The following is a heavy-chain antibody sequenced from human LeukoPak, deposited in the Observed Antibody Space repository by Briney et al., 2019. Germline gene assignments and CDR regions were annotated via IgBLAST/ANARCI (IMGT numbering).Heavy chain of an antibody. J-gene: IGHJ5*02. V-gene: IGHV4-38-2*02. CDR1: GYIFGDYT. D-gene: IGHD1-7*01. Sequence: GSLRLSCAASGYIFGDYTMSWIRQPPGKGLEWIGSIYHSGSTYYNPSLKSRVTISVDTSKNQFSLKLSSVTAADTAVYYCARDLSSSWNYWFDPWGQGTLVTVSS. CDR2: IYHSGST. CDR3: ARDLSSSWNYWFDP.